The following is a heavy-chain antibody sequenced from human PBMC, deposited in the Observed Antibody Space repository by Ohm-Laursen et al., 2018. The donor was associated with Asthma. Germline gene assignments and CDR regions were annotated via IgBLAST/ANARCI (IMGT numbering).Heavy chain of an antibody. CDR3: ARRDFSGGDTNAAFDI. D-gene: IGHD2-21*02. J-gene: IGHJ3*02. Sequence: SLRLSCAASGYTFSRYSIHWVRQVPGKGLEWVAIISSAETYKNYANSVKGRFTISKDNSKNTLFLQMNSPRPDDTAVYYCARRDFSGGDTNAAFDIWGQGTMVAVSS. V-gene: IGHV3-30*03. CDR2: ISSAETYK. CDR1: GYTFSRYS.